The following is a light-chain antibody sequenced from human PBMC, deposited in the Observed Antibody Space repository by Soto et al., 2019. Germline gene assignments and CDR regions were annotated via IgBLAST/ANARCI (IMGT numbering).Light chain of an antibody. Sequence: EIVLTQSPGTLSLSPGERATLSCRASQSISSGHLAWYQQKPGQAPRLLIYGVSSRATGIPDRFSGSGSGTXXXXTXXXLXXEDXAXYXXQHYDRPPTFGQGTRLDIK. CDR3: QHYDRPPT. V-gene: IGKV3-20*01. CDR1: QSISSGH. J-gene: IGKJ5*01. CDR2: GVS.